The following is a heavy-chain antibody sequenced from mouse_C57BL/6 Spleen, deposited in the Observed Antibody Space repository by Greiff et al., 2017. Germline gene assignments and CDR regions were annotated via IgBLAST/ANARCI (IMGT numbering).Heavy chain of an antibody. D-gene: IGHD1-3*01. J-gene: IGHJ2*01. Sequence: EVKVVESGGGLVKPGGSLKLSCAASGFTFSSYTMSWVRQTPEKRLEWVATISGGGGNTYYPDSVKGRFTISRDNAKNTLYLQMSSLRSEDTALYYCARLNYFYFDYWGQGTTLTVSS. CDR3: ARLNYFYFDY. CDR1: GFTFSSYT. CDR2: ISGGGGNT. V-gene: IGHV5-9*01.